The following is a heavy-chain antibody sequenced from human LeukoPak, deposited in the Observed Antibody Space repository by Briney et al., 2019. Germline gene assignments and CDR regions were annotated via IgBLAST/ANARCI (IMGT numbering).Heavy chain of an antibody. D-gene: IGHD3-10*01. CDR3: AREIVTMVRGRRGDAFDI. CDR1: GFIFSSYW. J-gene: IGHJ3*02. CDR2: INSDGSST. V-gene: IGHV3-74*01. Sequence: GGSLRLSCAASGFIFSSYWMHWVRQAPGKGLVWVSRINSDGSSTSYADSVKGRFTISRDNAKNTLYLQMNSLRAEDTAVYYCAREIVTMVRGRRGDAFDIWGQGTMVTVSS.